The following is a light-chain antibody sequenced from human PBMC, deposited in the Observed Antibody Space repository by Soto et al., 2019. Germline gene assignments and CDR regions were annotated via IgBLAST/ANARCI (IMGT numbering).Light chain of an antibody. CDR2: GAS. CDR3: QQYAASPRT. Sequence: EIVLTQSPGTLSLSPRERATLSCRASQSVSNNYLAWYQHRPGQAPRLLIYGASTRAPGIPDRFSGSGSGTDFTLTISRLEPEDFAVYYCQQYAASPRTFAQGTRLEV. J-gene: IGKJ1*01. V-gene: IGKV3-20*01. CDR1: QSVSNNY.